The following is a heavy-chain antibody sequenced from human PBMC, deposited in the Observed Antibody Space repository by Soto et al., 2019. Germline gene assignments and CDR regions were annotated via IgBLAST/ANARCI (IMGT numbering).Heavy chain of an antibody. Sequence: QVQLVQSGAEVKKPGASVKVSCKASGYTFTSYGISWVRQAPGQGLDWMGWISAYNGNTNYAQKLQRRVTMTTDTTTSKAYMELMSLRSDDTAVYYCAGVYRITMVRGELSEYWGQGTLVTVSS. CDR1: GYTFTSYG. CDR3: AGVYRITMVRGELSEY. V-gene: IGHV1-18*01. D-gene: IGHD3-10*01. CDR2: ISAYNGNT. J-gene: IGHJ4*02.